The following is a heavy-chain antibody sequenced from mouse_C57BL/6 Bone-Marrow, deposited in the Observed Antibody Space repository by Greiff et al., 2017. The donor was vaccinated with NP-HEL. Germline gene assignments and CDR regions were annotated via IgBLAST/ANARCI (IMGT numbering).Heavy chain of an antibody. CDR1: GYTFTSYW. D-gene: IGHD2-1*01. CDR3: ARSYYGNLAWFAY. CDR2: IYPSDSET. Sequence: QVQLQQPGAELVRPGSSVKLSCKASGYTFTSYWMDWVKQRPGQGLEWIGNIYPSDSETHYNQKFKDKATLTVDKSSSTAYMQLSSLTSEDSAVYYCARSYYGNLAWFAYWGQGTLVTVSA. V-gene: IGHV1-61*01. J-gene: IGHJ3*01.